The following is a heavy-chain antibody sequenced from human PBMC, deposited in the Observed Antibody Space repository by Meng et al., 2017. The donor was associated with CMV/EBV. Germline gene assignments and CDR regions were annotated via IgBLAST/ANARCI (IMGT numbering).Heavy chain of an antibody. CDR1: GFTFSSYA. CDR2: ISYDGSNK. D-gene: IGHD2-15*01. V-gene: IGHV3-30*04. J-gene: IGHJ4*02. Sequence: GGSLRLSCAASGFTFSSYAMHWVRQAPGKGLEWVAVISYDGSNKYYADSVKGRFTISRDNSKNTLYLQMNSLRAEDTAVYYCARDRDTSLLPPDYWGQGTLVTVSS. CDR3: ARDRDTSLLPPDY.